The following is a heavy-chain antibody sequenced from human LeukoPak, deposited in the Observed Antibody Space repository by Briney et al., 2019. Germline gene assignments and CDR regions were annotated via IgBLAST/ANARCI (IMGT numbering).Heavy chain of an antibody. CDR2: IRSKAYGGTT. D-gene: IGHD4-23*01. J-gene: IGHJ4*02. CDR3: TRMSYGGYYFDY. V-gene: IGHV3-49*04. Sequence: PGGSLRLSCTASGFTFGDYAMSWVRQAPGKGLEWVGFIRSKAYGGTTEYAASVKGRFIISRDDSKSIAYLQMNSLKTEDTAVYYCTRMSYGGYYFDYWGQGTLVTVSS. CDR1: GFTFGDYA.